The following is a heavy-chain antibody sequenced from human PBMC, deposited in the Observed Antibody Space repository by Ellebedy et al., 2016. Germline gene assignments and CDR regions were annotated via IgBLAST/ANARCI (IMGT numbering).Heavy chain of an antibody. CDR3: ARDSSSWYGVLDY. V-gene: IGHV4-34*01. D-gene: IGHD6-13*01. Sequence: SETLSLTCAVYGGSFSGYYWSWIRQPPGKGLEWIGEINHSGSTNYNPSLKSRVTISVDTSKNQFSLKLSSVTAADTAVYYCARDSSSWYGVLDYWGQGTLVTVSS. CDR1: GGSFSGYY. CDR2: INHSGST. J-gene: IGHJ4*02.